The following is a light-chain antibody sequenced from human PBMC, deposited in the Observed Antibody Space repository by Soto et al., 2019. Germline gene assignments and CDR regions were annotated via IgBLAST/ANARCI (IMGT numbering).Light chain of an antibody. CDR3: SSYTSSSTRV. CDR1: SSDVGAYDY. CDR2: EVS. V-gene: IGLV2-14*03. Sequence: QPVLTQPASVSGSPGESITISCTGTSSDVGAYDYVSWYQQHPDKAPKLIIYEVSHRPSGVSNRFSGSKSVNTATLTISGLQAEDEADYYCSSYTSSSTRVFGTGTKVTVL. J-gene: IGLJ1*01.